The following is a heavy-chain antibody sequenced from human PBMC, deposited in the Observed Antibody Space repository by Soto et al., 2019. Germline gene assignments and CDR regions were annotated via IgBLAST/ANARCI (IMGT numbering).Heavy chain of an antibody. V-gene: IGHV1-46*01. Sequence: QVQLVQSGAEVKKPGASVRVSCKASGYTFTTYDIHWVRQAPGLGLEWMGIITPGGGITSYAQKFKGRITMTRDTSTSTVYMELSSLRSEDTAMYYCLKVLSELVPRYFDTWGQGTLVTVSS. CDR2: ITPGGGIT. D-gene: IGHD6-13*01. J-gene: IGHJ4*02. CDR1: GYTFTTYD. CDR3: LKVLSELVPRYFDT.